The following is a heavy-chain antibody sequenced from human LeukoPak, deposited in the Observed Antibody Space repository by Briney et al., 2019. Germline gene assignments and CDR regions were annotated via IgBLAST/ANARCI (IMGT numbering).Heavy chain of an antibody. CDR2: IYYSGST. D-gene: IGHD4-17*01. CDR1: GGSIRSGGYY. J-gene: IGHJ4*02. CDR3: ARGHGDPLFDF. V-gene: IGHV4-31*03. Sequence: SETLSLTCTVSGGSIRSGGYYWSWIRQLPGKGLEWIGYIYYSGSTFYNPSLKSRVTISVDTSKNQFSLKLSSVTAADTAVYYCARGHGDPLFDFWGQGILVTVSS.